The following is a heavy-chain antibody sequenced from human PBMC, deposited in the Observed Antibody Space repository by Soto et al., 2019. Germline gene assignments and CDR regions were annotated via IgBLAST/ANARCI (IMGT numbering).Heavy chain of an antibody. V-gene: IGHV3-21*01. J-gene: IGHJ6*02. CDR2: ISSSSSYI. D-gene: IGHD6-19*01. CDR3: ARDRGPWLVPVYYYNYGMDF. CDR1: GFTFSSYS. Sequence: EVQLVESGGGLVKPGGSLRLSCAASGFTFSSYSMNWVRQAPGKGLEWVSSISSSSSYISYADSVKGRFTISRDNAKNSLYRKMNSLRAEDTAVYYCARDRGPWLVPVYYYNYGMDFWGQGTTVTVSS.